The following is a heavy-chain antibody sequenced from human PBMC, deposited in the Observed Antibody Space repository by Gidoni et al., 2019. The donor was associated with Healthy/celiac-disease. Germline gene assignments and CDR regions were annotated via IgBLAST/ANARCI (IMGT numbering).Heavy chain of an antibody. Sequence: QVQLVQSGAVVKKPGSSVTVSCKASGGPFRSYAISWVRQAPGKGLEWMGGIIPICGTANYAQKVKGRVTITADEATSTAYMELSSLRSEDTAVYYCAIIAPCGGDCDPDYWGQGTLVTVSS. CDR2: IIPICGTA. D-gene: IGHD2-21*01. J-gene: IGHJ4*02. CDR1: GGPFRSYA. V-gene: IGHV1-69*01. CDR3: AIIAPCGGDCDPDY.